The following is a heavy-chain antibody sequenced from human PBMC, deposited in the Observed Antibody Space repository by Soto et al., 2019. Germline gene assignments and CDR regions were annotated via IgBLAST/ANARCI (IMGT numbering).Heavy chain of an antibody. J-gene: IGHJ6*02. CDR2: ISPYTGNT. Sequence: QVQLVQSGDEVKKPGASVKVSCKASGYIFVNYGIAWVRQAPGQGLEWMGWISPYTGNTHSASKVQGRLTMTTDTXXSTAYRGLGRRTSDATAVSYCAMVDNYVTPTPQDVWGQGTTVTVSS. V-gene: IGHV1-18*01. CDR1: GYIFVNYG. D-gene: IGHD3-16*01. CDR3: AMVDNYVTPTPQDV.